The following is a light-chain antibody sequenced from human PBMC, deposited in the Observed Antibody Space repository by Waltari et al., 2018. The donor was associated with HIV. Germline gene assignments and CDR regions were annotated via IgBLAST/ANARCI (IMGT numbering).Light chain of an antibody. CDR2: DDS. V-gene: IGLV3-21*02. J-gene: IGLJ3*02. CDR1: NIGSAR. CDR3: QVWHRSSDHWV. Sequence: SYVLTQPPSVSMAPGQTANITCGGNNIGSARAPWYQPKPGQAPVVVVYDDSDRPSGIPERFSGSNSGDTATLTISRVEAGDEADYYCQVWHRSSDHWVFGGGTKLTVL.